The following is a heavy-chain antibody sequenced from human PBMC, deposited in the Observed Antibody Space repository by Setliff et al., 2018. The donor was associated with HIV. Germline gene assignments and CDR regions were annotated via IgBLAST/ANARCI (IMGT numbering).Heavy chain of an antibody. CDR2: ISCSGST. Sequence: NPSETLSLTCTVSGGSISSGGYYWSWIRQHPGKGLEWIGYISCSGSTYYNPSLKSRVTISVDSSKSQFSLNLSSVTVADTAVYYCATVVPAAHFDYWGQGTLVTVSS. D-gene: IGHD2-2*01. J-gene: IGHJ4*02. V-gene: IGHV4-31*03. CDR1: GGSISSGGYY. CDR3: ATVVPAAHFDY.